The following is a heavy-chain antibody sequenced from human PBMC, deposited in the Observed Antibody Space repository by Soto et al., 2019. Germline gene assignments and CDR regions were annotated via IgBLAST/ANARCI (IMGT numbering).Heavy chain of an antibody. CDR2: ISYSGTT. Sequence: QVQLQESGPGLVKPSQTLFLICNVSGGSITSGRFYWNWIRQHPGKGLEWIGYISYSGTTHYNPSLKSRLNISMDTSKSQFSLTLRSVTAADTAVYYCASDGFGELGVFFYWGQGTLVTVSS. J-gene: IGHJ4*02. CDR1: GGSITSGRFY. V-gene: IGHV4-31*03. D-gene: IGHD3-16*01. CDR3: ASDGFGELGVFFY.